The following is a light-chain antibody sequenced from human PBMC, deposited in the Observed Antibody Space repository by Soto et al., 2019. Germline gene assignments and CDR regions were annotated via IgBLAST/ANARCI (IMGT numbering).Light chain of an antibody. V-gene: IGKV3-11*01. J-gene: IGKJ5*01. Sequence: EIVLAQSPATLSLSPGERASLSCRASQSVSGYLAWYQQKPGQAPRLLIYDASNRATGIPARFSGSGSGTDFTLTINRLEPEDFAVYSCQQYGRSITFGQGTRLEI. CDR1: QSVSGY. CDR3: QQYGRSIT. CDR2: DAS.